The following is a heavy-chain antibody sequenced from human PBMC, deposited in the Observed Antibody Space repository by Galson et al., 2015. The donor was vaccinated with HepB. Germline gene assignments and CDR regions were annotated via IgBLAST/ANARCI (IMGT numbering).Heavy chain of an antibody. Sequence: CAISGDSVSSNSAAWNWIRQSPSRGLEWLGRTYYRSKWYNDYAVSVKSRITINPDTSKNQFSLQLNSVTPEDTAVYYCARGVAYYDSSGYYYGYWYFDLWGRGTLVTVSS. CDR3: ARGVAYYDSSGYYYGYWYFDL. V-gene: IGHV6-1*01. D-gene: IGHD3-22*01. J-gene: IGHJ2*01. CDR1: GDSVSSNSAA. CDR2: TYYRSKWYN.